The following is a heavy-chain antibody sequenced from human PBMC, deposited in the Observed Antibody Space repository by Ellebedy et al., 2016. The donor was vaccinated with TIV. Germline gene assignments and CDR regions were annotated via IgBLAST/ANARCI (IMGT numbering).Heavy chain of an antibody. D-gene: IGHD4-17*01. CDR3: ARFPGPLRRNYYYYMDV. V-gene: IGHV1-18*01. CDR2: ISGYNGNT. Sequence: ASVKVSXXASGYTFTNYGISWVRQAPGQGLELMGWISGYNGNTNYAQKLQGRVTMTTDTSTSTAYMELRSLRSDYTAVYYCARFPGPLRRNYYYYMDVWGKGTTVTVSS. CDR1: GYTFTNYG. J-gene: IGHJ6*03.